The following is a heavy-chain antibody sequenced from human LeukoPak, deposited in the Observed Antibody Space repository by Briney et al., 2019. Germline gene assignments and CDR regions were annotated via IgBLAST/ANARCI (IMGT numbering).Heavy chain of an antibody. CDR2: INSDGSST. D-gene: IGHD3-10*01. CDR1: GFTFSSYW. CDR3: ARDGRITLDY. J-gene: IGHJ4*02. Sequence: GGSLRLSCAASGFTFSSYWMHWVRQAPGKRLVWVSRINSDGSSTSYADSVKGRFTISRDNAKNTLYLQMNSLRAEDTAVYYCARDGRITLDYWGQGTLVTVSS. V-gene: IGHV3-74*01.